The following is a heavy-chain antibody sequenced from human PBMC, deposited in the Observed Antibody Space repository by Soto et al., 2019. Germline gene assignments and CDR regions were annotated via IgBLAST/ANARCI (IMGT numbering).Heavy chain of an antibody. J-gene: IGHJ4*02. Sequence: EVQLVESGGGLMQPGRSPRLSCAASELSVSSNYMSWVRQAPGKGLEWVSTIYIDGRTFYADSVKGRFTTSRDNSKNTLYLQMNSLRAEDTAFYFCASVWHSNGDYWGQGTLVTVSS. CDR1: ELSVSSNY. CDR2: IYIDGRT. V-gene: IGHV3-53*01. CDR3: ASVWHSNGDY. D-gene: IGHD3-22*01.